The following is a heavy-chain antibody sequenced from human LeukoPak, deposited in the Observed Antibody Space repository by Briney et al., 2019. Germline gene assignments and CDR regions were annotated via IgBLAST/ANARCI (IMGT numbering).Heavy chain of an antibody. Sequence: ASVKVSCKASGYTFTSYYMHWVRQAPGQGLEWLGIINHSGGSTSYAQKFQGRVTMTRDTSTSTVYMELSSLRSEDTAVYYCARAGSSSSPYYYYGMDVWGQGTTVTVSS. CDR1: GYTFTSYY. J-gene: IGHJ6*02. CDR2: INHSGGST. V-gene: IGHV1-46*01. CDR3: ARAGSSSSPYYYYGMDV. D-gene: IGHD6-6*01.